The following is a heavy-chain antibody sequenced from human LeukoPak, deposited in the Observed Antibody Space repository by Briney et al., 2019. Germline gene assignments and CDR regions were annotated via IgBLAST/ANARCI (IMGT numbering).Heavy chain of an antibody. V-gene: IGHV5-51*01. J-gene: IGHJ4*02. D-gene: IGHD2-2*01. CDR2: IYPGDSDT. Sequence: PGKSLKISCRGSGYSFTTYWIGWVRQMPGKGLEWMGIIYPGDSDTRYSPSFQGQVTMSADKSINTAYLQWSSLKASDTAMYYCARRQGCSSTSCPPDSWGQGTLVTVSS. CDR1: GYSFTTYW. CDR3: ARRQGCSSTSCPPDS.